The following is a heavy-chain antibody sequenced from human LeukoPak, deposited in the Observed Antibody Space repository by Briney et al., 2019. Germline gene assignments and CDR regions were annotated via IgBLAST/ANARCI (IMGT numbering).Heavy chain of an antibody. CDR2: ISYDGSNK. Sequence: PGRSLRLSCAASGFTFSSYAMHWVRQAPGKGLEWVAVISYDGSNKYYADSVKGRFTISRDNSKNTLYLQMNSLRAEDTAVYYCAKGYSYGVRWYYFDYWGQETLVTVSS. CDR1: GFTFSSYA. CDR3: AKGYSYGVRWYYFDY. J-gene: IGHJ4*02. D-gene: IGHD5-18*01. V-gene: IGHV3-30*04.